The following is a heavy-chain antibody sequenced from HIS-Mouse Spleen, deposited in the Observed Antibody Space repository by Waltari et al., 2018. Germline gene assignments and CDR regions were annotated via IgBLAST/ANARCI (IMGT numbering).Heavy chain of an antibody. CDR3: ASVSSSWYYFDY. D-gene: IGHD6-13*01. V-gene: IGHV4-59*01. CDR2: IYYSGST. CDR1: GGCISSYY. J-gene: IGHJ4*02. Sequence: QVQLQESGPGLVKPSETLSLTCTVSGGCISSYYWSWIRQPPGKGLEWIGYIYYSGSTNYNPSLKSRVTISVDTSKNQFSLKLSSVTAADTAVYYCASVSSSWYYFDYWGQGTLVTVSS.